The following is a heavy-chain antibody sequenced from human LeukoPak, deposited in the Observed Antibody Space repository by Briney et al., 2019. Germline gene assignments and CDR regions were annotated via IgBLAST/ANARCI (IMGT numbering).Heavy chain of an antibody. CDR1: GGPISSSSYY. CDR2: IYYTGST. Sequence: SETLSLTCTVSGGPISSSSYYWGWIRQPPGKGLEWIGSIYYTGSTYYNPSLKSRVTISVDTSKSQFSLNLSSATAADTAVYYCASRPTPYYGSNHYYYMDVWGKGTTVTVSS. V-gene: IGHV4-39*01. CDR3: ASRPTPYYGSNHYYYMDV. J-gene: IGHJ6*03. D-gene: IGHD3-10*01.